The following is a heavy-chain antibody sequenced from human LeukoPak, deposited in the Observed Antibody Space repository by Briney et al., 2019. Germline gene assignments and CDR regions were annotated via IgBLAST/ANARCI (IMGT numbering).Heavy chain of an antibody. CDR1: GGTFSSYA. J-gene: IGHJ4*02. Sequence: GASVKVSCKASGGTFSSYAISWVRQSPGQGLEWMGRIIPILGIANYAQKFQGRVTITADKSTSTAYMELSSLRSEDTAVYYCAGGRRGNAYVDYWGQGTLVTVSS. V-gene: IGHV1-69*04. CDR3: AGGRRGNAYVDY. D-gene: IGHD1-1*01. CDR2: IIPILGIA.